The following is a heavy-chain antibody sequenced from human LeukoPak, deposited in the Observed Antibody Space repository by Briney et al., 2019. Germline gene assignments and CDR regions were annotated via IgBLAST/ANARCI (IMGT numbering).Heavy chain of an antibody. CDR1: GFTFSRYW. Sequence: GGSLRLSCAASGFTFSRYWMTWVRQAPGKGLEWVANIKEDGSQEHCVGSVKGRFTISRDNAKNSLYLQMNSLRAEDTAVYYCAKESRTSFDYWGQGTLVTVSS. CDR3: AKESRTSFDY. J-gene: IGHJ4*02. D-gene: IGHD2-2*01. V-gene: IGHV3-7*01. CDR2: IKEDGSQE.